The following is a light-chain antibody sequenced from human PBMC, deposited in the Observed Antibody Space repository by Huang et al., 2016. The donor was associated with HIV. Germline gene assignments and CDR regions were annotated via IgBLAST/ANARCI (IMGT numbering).Light chain of an antibody. CDR3: QQHHSWLT. J-gene: IGKJ4*01. V-gene: IGKV3-11*01. Sequence: IVLTQSPATLSWYLGERVTLSCRASQSISNHLAWYQQRPGQAPRLLIYDASNGVAGVPARFSGSGSGADFTLTISSLEPEDFALYYCQQHHSWLTFGGGTKLEVK. CDR2: DAS. CDR1: QSISNH.